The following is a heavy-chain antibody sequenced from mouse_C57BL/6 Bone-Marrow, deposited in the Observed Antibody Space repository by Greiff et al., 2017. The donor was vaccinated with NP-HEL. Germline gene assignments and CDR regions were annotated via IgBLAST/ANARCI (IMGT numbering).Heavy chain of an antibody. J-gene: IGHJ2*01. CDR1: GYTFTSYG. CDR2: IYPRSGTT. CDR3: ARDLYYFDD. Sequence: VQLQQSGAELVRPGASVKLSCKASGYTFTSYGISWVKQRPGQGLEWIGEIYPRSGTTYYNEKFKGKATLTADKSSSTAYMQLRSLASEDSAVYVCARDLYYFDDWGQGTTLTVSS. V-gene: IGHV1-81*01.